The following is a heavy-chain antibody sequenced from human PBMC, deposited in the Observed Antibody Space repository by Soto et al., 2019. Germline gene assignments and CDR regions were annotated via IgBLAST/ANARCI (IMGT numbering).Heavy chain of an antibody. CDR3: ARGPHDILTGYYDY. CDR1: GGTFSSYT. D-gene: IGHD3-9*01. CDR2: IIPILGIA. Sequence: QVQLVQSGAEVKKPGSSVKVSCKASGGTFSSYTISWVRQAPGQGLEWMGRIIPILGIANYAQKFQGRVTXXAXKAXSTAYRKLSSLRSEDTAVYYCARGPHDILTGYYDYWGQGTLVTVSS. J-gene: IGHJ4*02. V-gene: IGHV1-69*02.